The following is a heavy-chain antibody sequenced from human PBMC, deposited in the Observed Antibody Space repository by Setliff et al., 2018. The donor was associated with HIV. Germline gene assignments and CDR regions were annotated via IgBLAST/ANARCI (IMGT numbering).Heavy chain of an antibody. V-gene: IGHV3-15*07. CDR3: ATATIPPACWAALDI. CDR1: GLTFRNAC. J-gene: IGHJ3*02. D-gene: IGHD6-25*01. Sequence: GGSLRLSCEASGLTFRNACSKWVRQAPGRGLEWVGRIKSKTDGGTTDYAAPVKGRFTISRDDSKNTLYLQMNSLKSDDTAVYYCATATIPPACWAALDIWGQGTTFTVSS. CDR2: IKSKTDGGTT.